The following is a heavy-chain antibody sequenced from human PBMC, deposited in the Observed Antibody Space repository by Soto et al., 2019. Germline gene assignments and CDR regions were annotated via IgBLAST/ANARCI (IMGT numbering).Heavy chain of an antibody. D-gene: IGHD5-18*01. V-gene: IGHV1-18*04. CDR1: GYTLTSYG. CDR2: ISAYNGNT. Sequence: ASVKVSCKASGYTLTSYGISWVRQAPGQGLEWMGWISAYNGNTNYAQKLQGRVTMTTDTSTSTAYMELRSLRSDDTAVYYCARDLKSRLGYSYGAYWGQGTLVTVSS. J-gene: IGHJ4*02. CDR3: ARDLKSRLGYSYGAY.